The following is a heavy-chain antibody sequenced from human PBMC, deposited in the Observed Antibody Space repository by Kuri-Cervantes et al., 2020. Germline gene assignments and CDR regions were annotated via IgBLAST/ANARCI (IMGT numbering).Heavy chain of an antibody. J-gene: IGHJ3*02. CDR3: ARVRGIPYYDSSGYDAFDI. D-gene: IGHD3-22*01. V-gene: IGHV3-30*02. CDR1: GFTFSSYG. CDR2: IRYDGSNK. Sequence: GESLKISCAASGFTFSSYGMHWVRQAPGKGLEWVAFIRYDGSNKYYADSVKGRFTISRDNSKNTLFLQMNSLRAEDTAVYYCARVRGIPYYDSSGYDAFDIWGQGTMVTVSS.